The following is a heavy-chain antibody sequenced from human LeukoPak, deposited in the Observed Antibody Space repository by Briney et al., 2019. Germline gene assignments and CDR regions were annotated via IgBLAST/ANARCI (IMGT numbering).Heavy chain of an antibody. D-gene: IGHD3-22*01. CDR3: ARDCDRSGYYCY. J-gene: IGHJ4*02. CDR2: ISTYNGNT. CDR1: GYTFSDYG. V-gene: IGHV1-18*01. Sequence: GASVKVSCKASGYTFSDYGISWVRQAPGQGLEWMGWISTYNGNTNYAQKLQGGVAMTTDTSTSTAYMELRSLRSDDTAVYYCARDCDRSGYYCYWGQGTLVTVSS.